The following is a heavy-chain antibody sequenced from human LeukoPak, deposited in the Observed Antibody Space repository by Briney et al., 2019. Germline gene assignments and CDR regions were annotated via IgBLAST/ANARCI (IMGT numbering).Heavy chain of an antibody. D-gene: IGHD3-16*02. CDR1: GFTFSDYY. V-gene: IGHV3-11*04. CDR2: ISSSGSTI. CDR3: ARDREYYDYVWGSYPPGY. Sequence: GGSLRLSCAASGFTFSDYYMSWIRQAPGKGLEWVSYISSSGSTIYYADSVKGRFTISMDNAKNSLYLQMNSLRAEDTAVYYCARDREYYDYVWGSYPPGYWGQGTLVTVSS. J-gene: IGHJ4*02.